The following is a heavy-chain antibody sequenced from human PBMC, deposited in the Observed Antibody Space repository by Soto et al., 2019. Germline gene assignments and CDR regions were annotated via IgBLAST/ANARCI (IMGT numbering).Heavy chain of an antibody. Sequence: EVQLVESGGGLVKPGGSLRLSCAASGFTFSSYSMNWVRQAPGKGLEWVASISSSRSYIYYADSVKGRFTISRDNAKDSLYLQMNSLRAEDTAVYYCARELDGYIGYDYYYYYGMDVWVQGTTVTVSS. J-gene: IGHJ6*02. V-gene: IGHV3-21*01. D-gene: IGHD5-12*01. CDR1: GFTFSSYS. CDR3: ARELDGYIGYDYYYYYGMDV. CDR2: ISSSRSYI.